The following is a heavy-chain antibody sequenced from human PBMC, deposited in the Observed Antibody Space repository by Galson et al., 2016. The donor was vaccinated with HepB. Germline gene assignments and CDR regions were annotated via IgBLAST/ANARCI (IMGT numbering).Heavy chain of an antibody. CDR1: GGSVNSVRDY. Sequence: SETLSLTCNVSGGSVNSVRDYWGWIRQPPGKGLEWIGSIYYTGSTYHNPSLKSRITMSVDTSNNHFSLRLSSVTAADTAVYYCAKGFWNGFFDRFDLWGQGTLVTVSS. V-gene: IGHV4-39*02. D-gene: IGHD1-1*01. CDR2: IYYTGST. J-gene: IGHJ4*02. CDR3: AKGFWNGFFDRFDL.